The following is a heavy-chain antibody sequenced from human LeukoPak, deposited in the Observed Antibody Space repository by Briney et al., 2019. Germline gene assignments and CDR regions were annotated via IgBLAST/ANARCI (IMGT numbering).Heavy chain of an antibody. D-gene: IGHD4-17*01. J-gene: IGHJ4*02. CDR2: INPSGGST. CDR1: GYTLTELS. Sequence: ASVKVSCKVSGYTLTELSMHWVRQAPGKGLEWMGIINPSGGSTSYAQKFQGRVTMTRDTSTSTVYMELSSLRSEDTAVYYCASARFYGDPPNYWGQGTLVTVSS. V-gene: IGHV1-46*01. CDR3: ASARFYGDPPNY.